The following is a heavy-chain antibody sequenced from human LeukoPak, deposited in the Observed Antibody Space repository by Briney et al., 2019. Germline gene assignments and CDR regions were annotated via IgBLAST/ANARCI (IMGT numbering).Heavy chain of an antibody. CDR2: IKEDGGEK. V-gene: IGHV3-7*01. J-gene: IGHJ3*02. CDR3: ARVWQYYYDYSAFDI. D-gene: IGHD3-16*01. Sequence: PGGSLRLSCAASGFTFSRFAMHWVRQAPGKGLEWVANIKEDGGEKNYVDSVKGRFTISRDNSKNSLFLQLNSLRAEDTAVYYCARVWQYYYDYSAFDIWGQGTMVTVS. CDR1: GFTFSRFA.